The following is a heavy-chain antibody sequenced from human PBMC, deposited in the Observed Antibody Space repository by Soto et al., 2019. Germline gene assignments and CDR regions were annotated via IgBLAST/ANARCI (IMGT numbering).Heavy chain of an antibody. J-gene: IGHJ6*02. CDR2: IYYSGST. CDR3: ASYGVAGFRSYYYGMDV. V-gene: IGHV4-39*01. D-gene: IGHD6-19*01. Sequence: SETLSLTCTVSGGSISSSSYYWGWIRQPPGKGLEWIGSIYYSGSTYYNPSLKSRVTISVDTSKNQFSLKLSSVTAADTAVYYCASYGVAGFRSYYYGMDVWGQGTTFTVSS. CDR1: GGSISSSSYY.